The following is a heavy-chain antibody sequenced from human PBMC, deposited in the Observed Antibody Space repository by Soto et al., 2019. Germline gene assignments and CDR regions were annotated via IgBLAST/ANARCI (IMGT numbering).Heavy chain of an antibody. CDR1: GLTFSTYT. V-gene: IGHV3-48*01. J-gene: IGHJ5*02. CDR3: ARSGGTWAFDP. D-gene: IGHD2-15*01. Sequence: GGSLRLSCAASGLTFSTYTMNWVRQAPGKGLEWVSYISSSSTIYYADSVKGRFTISRDNAKNSLYLQMNSLRAEDTAIYYCARSGGTWAFDPWGQGTQVTVSS. CDR2: ISSSSTI.